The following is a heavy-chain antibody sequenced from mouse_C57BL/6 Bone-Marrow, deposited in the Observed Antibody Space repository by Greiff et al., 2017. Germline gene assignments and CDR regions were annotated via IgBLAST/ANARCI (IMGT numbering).Heavy chain of an antibody. CDR1: GYTFTSYG. CDR2: IYPRSGNT. D-gene: IGHD2-1*01. Sequence: QVQLQQSGAELARPGASVKLSCKASGYTFTSYGISWVKQRTGQGLEWIGEIYPRSGNTYYNEKFKGKATLTADKSSSTAYMELRSLTSEDSAVYFCARKGDYYGNYPWFAYWGQGTLVTVSA. V-gene: IGHV1-81*01. CDR3: ARKGDYYGNYPWFAY. J-gene: IGHJ3*01.